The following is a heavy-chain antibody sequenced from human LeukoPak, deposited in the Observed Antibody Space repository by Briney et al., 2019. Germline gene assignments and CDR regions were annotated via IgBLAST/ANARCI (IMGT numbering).Heavy chain of an antibody. V-gene: IGHV3-23*01. Sequence: GGSLRLSCAASRFTFSSYAMSWVRQAPGKGLEWVSAISGSGGSTYYADSVKGRFTISRDNSKNTLYLQMNSLRAKDTAVYYCAKNELLIIGAFDIWGQGTMVTVSS. D-gene: IGHD3-10*01. CDR3: AKNELLIIGAFDI. CDR2: ISGSGGST. CDR1: RFTFSSYA. J-gene: IGHJ3*02.